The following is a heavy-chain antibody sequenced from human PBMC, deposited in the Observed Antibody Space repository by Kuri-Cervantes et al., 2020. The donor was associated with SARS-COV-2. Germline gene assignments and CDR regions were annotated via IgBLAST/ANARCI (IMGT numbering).Heavy chain of an antibody. Sequence: GESLKISCAASGFTFSNAWMSWVRQAPGKGLEWVANIKQDGSEKYYVDSVKGRFTISRDNAKNSLYLQMNSLRAEDTAVYYCAKDKRLGYMDVWGKGTTVTVSS. V-gene: IGHV3-7*03. J-gene: IGHJ6*03. D-gene: IGHD3-16*01. CDR2: IKQDGSEK. CDR1: GFTFSNAW. CDR3: AKDKRLGYMDV.